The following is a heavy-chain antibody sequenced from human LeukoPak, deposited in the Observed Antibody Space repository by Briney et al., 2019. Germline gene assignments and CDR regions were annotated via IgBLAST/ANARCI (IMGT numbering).Heavy chain of an antibody. Sequence: SETLSLTCTVSGGSISSYYWSWIRQPPGKGLEWIGYIYYSGSTNYNPSLKSRVTISVDTSKNQFSLKLSSVTAADTAVYYCARRSLHLYYYYGMDVWGQGTTVTVSS. V-gene: IGHV4-59*08. J-gene: IGHJ6*02. CDR1: GGSISSYY. CDR3: ARRSLHLYYYYGMDV. CDR2: IYYSGST. D-gene: IGHD5-24*01.